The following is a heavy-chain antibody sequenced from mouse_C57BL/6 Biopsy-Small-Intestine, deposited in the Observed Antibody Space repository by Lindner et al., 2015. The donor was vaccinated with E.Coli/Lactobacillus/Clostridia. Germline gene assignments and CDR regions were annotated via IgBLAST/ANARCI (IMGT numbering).Heavy chain of an antibody. Sequence: VQLQESGPEPVKPGASVKISCKASGCTFSSSWMNWVKQRPGKGLEWIGRIYPGDGDTNYNGEFKDKATLTADKSSSTAYMQLTSLTSEDSAVYFCARSTLGREDCWGQGTTLTVSS. CDR3: ARSTLGREDC. D-gene: IGHD4-1*01. J-gene: IGHJ2*01. CDR1: GCTFSSSW. V-gene: IGHV1-82*01. CDR2: IYPGDGDT.